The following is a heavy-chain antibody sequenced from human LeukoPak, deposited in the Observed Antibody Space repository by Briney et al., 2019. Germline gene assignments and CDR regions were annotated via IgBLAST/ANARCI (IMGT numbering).Heavy chain of an antibody. Sequence: GSLRLSCAASGFTFSGYPMSWVRRTPGKGLEWVSGISGSGDNTLYADSVKGRFTISRDNSKNTLYLEMNSLRAEDTAIYYCAKMKGHPLPKYYMDVWGQGTTVTVSS. CDR2: ISGSGDNT. CDR1: GFTFSGYP. CDR3: AKMKGHPLPKYYMDV. V-gene: IGHV3-23*01. D-gene: IGHD1-26*01. J-gene: IGHJ6*01.